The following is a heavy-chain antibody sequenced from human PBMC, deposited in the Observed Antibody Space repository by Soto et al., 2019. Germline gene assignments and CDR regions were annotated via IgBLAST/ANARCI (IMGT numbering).Heavy chain of an antibody. J-gene: IGHJ1*01. Sequence: PGGSLRLSCVTSGFTFSSYWMHWVRQAPGKGLMWVSRINSDGSSTSYADSVKGRFTISRDNSKNTLYLQMNSLRADDTAVYYCARDLGSSWYPEYFQHWGQGTLVTVS. CDR2: INSDGSST. CDR3: ARDLGSSWYPEYFQH. V-gene: IGHV3-74*01. D-gene: IGHD6-13*01. CDR1: GFTFSSYW.